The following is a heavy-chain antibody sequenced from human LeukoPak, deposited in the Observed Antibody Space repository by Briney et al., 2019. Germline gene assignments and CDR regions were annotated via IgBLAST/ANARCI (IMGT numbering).Heavy chain of an antibody. D-gene: IGHD3-3*01. CDR1: GYTLTELS. CDR2: FDPEDGET. V-gene: IGHV1-24*01. J-gene: IGHJ3*02. CDR3: ATESAGYDFWSGYRSGAFDI. Sequence: ASVKVSSKVSGYTLTELSMHWVRQAPGKGLEWMGGFDPEDGETIYAQKFQGRVTMTEDTSTDTAYMELSSLRSEDTAVYYCATESAGYDFWSGYRSGAFDIWGQGTMLTVSS.